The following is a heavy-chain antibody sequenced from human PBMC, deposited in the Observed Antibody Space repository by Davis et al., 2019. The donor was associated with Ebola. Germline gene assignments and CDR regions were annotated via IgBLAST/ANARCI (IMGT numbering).Heavy chain of an antibody. Sequence: GALRLSCAASGFTFSSYSMNWVRQAPGKGLEWVSSISSSSSYIYYADSVKGRFTISRDNAKNSLYLQMNSLRAEDTAVYYCATQIQLWLYSYWGQGTLVTVSS. CDR2: ISSSSSYI. V-gene: IGHV3-21*01. CDR3: ATQIQLWLYSY. CDR1: GFTFSSYS. D-gene: IGHD5-18*01. J-gene: IGHJ4*02.